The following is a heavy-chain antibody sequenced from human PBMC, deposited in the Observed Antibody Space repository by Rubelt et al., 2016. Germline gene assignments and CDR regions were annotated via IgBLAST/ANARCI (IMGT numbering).Heavy chain of an antibody. CDR1: GFTFSTYA. CDR3: AKDGGNWARFDY. Sequence: EVQLLESGGGLVQPGGSLRLSCAASGFTFSTYAMSWVRQAPGKGLEWVSVISGGGGSTYYADSVKGRFTTSRDNSKNTLYLQMNSLRAEDTAVYYCAKDGGNWARFDYWGQGTLVTVSS. CDR2: ISGGGGST. J-gene: IGHJ4*02. V-gene: IGHV3-23*01. D-gene: IGHD7-27*01.